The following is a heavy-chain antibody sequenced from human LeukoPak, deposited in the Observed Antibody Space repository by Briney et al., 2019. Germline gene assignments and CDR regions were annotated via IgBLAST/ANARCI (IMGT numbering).Heavy chain of an antibody. D-gene: IGHD3-3*01. Sequence: GGSLRLSCAASGFTFSSYGMIWVRQAPGKGLEWVSGISGSGDNTYYADSVKGRFTISRDNSKNTLYLQMNSLRAEDTAIYYCAKHYYDFWCTYHFFDHWGQGTLVTVSS. CDR3: AKHYYDFWCTYHFFDH. J-gene: IGHJ4*02. CDR2: ISGSGDNT. CDR1: GFTFSSYG. V-gene: IGHV3-23*01.